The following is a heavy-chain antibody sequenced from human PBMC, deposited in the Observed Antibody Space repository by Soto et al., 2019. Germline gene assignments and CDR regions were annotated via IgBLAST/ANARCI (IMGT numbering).Heavy chain of an antibody. CDR3: ARESRYGSVVSCYFLPGIDY. D-gene: IGHD2-15*01. Sequence: QVQLVQSGAEVKKPGSSVKVSCKASGGTFSSYAISWVRQAPGQGLEWMGGIIPIFGKANYAQKFQGRVTITADESTSTAYMERSSLRAEDTAVDYCARESRYGSVVSCYFLPGIDYWGQGTRVTVS. V-gene: IGHV1-69*12. CDR1: GGTFSSYA. CDR2: IIPIFGKA. J-gene: IGHJ4*02.